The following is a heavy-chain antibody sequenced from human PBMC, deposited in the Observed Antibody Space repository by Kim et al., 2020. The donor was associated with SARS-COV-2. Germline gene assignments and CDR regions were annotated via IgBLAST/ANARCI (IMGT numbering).Heavy chain of an antibody. CDR3: ARHHRRGQSAVDY. V-gene: IGHV4-59*08. D-gene: IGHD1-26*01. J-gene: IGHJ4*02. Sequence: YNPSLRSRVTISVDTAKNQFALKLSSVTAADTAVYYGARHHRRGQSAVDYWGQGTLVTVSS.